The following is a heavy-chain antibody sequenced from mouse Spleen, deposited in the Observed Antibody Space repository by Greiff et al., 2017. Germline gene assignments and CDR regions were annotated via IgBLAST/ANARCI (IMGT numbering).Heavy chain of an antibody. J-gene: IGHJ4*01. CDR3: ARSHMDY. Sequence: EVQLQQSGPELVKPGASVKISCKASGYTFTDYYMNWVKQSHGKSLEWIGDINPNNGGTSYNQKFKGKATLTVDKSSSTAYMELRSLTSEDSAVYYCARSHMDYWGQGTSVTVSS. CDR1: GYTFTDYY. CDR2: INPNNGGT. V-gene: IGHV1-26*01.